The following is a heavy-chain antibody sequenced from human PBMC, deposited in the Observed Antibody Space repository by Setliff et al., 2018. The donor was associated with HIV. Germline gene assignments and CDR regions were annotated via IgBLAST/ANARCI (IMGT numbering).Heavy chain of an antibody. J-gene: IGHJ4*02. V-gene: IGHV4-31*03. CDR3: ARGFDYAQRPPLYYFDY. Sequence: SETLSLTCTVSGGSISSGYYYWSWIRQHPGKGLEWIGYIYYSGKPFYNPSLRSRVTISLDTSKNQFSLKLSSVTAADTAVYYCARGFDYAQRPPLYYFDYWGQGTLVTVSS. CDR1: GGSISSGYYY. CDR2: IYYSGKP. D-gene: IGHD2-2*01.